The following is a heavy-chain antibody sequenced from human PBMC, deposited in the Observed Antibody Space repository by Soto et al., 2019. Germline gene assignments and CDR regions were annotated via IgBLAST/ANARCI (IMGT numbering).Heavy chain of an antibody. CDR3: ARGFWSGYSGYYYYGMDV. D-gene: IGHD3-3*01. J-gene: IGHJ6*02. Sequence: KVSCKASGGTFSSYAISWVRQAPGQGLEWMGGIIPIFGTANYAQKFQGRVTITADKSTSTAYMELSSLRSEDTAVYYCARGFWSGYSGYYYYGMDVWGQATTVTVSS. CDR1: GGTFSSYA. CDR2: IIPIFGTA. V-gene: IGHV1-69*06.